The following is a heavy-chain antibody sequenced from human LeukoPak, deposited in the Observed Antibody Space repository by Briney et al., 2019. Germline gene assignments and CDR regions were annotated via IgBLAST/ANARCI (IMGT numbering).Heavy chain of an antibody. D-gene: IGHD3-22*01. Sequence: ASVKVSCKASGYTFTSYYMHWVRQAPGQGLEWMGIINPSGGSTSYAQKFQGRVTMTRDTSTSTVYMELSSLGSEDTAVYYCASEKDYYDSTAPFDYWGQGTLVTVSS. CDR1: GYTFTSYY. CDR2: INPSGGST. CDR3: ASEKDYYDSTAPFDY. V-gene: IGHV1-46*03. J-gene: IGHJ4*02.